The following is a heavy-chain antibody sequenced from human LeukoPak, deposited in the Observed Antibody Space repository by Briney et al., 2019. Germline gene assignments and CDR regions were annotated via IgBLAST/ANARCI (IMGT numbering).Heavy chain of an antibody. CDR1: GFTFSSYA. J-gene: IGHJ4*02. V-gene: IGHV3-23*01. CDR3: AKKPPGPPPATEYYYDSTEVDY. Sequence: QTGGSLRLSCAASGFTFSSYALSWVRQAPGKGLEWVSGITDSGTGTYYADSVKGRFTISRGNSKNTLYLQMNSLRAEDTAVYYCAKKPPGPPPATEYYYDSTEVDYWGQGTLVTVSS. CDR2: ITDSGTGT. D-gene: IGHD3-22*01.